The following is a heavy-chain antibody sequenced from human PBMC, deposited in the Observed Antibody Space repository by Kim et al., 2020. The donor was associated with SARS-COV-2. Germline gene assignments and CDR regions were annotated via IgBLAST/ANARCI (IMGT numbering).Heavy chain of an antibody. V-gene: IGHV1-3*01. CDR3: ARAGWVAGLDY. J-gene: IGHJ4*02. Sequence: ASVKVSCKASGYTFTTYTMHWVRQAPGQRLEWMGWINAGNGNTRYSQWFQDRVTITRDTSASTAYMEQNSLRSEDTAVYYCARAGWVAGLDYCGQGTLVTVSS. D-gene: IGHD6-19*01. CDR1: GYTFTTYT. CDR2: INAGNGNT.